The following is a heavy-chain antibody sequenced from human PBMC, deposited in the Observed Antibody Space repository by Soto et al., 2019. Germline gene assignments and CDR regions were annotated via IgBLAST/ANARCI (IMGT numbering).Heavy chain of an antibody. V-gene: IGHV3-30*18. J-gene: IGHJ4*02. CDR2: ISYDGNNK. CDR3: AKDFYDYIWGSYRSLDY. Sequence: GGSRLSCAASGFTFSSYGMHWVRRAPGKGLEWVAVISYDGNNKYYAGSVKGRSTISRDNSKNTLYLQMNSLRAEDTAVYYCAKDFYDYIWGSYRSLDYWGQGTLVTVSS. D-gene: IGHD3-16*02. CDR1: GFTFSSYG.